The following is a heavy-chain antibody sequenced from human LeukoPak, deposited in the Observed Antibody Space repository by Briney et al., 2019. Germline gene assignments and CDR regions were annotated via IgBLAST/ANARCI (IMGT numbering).Heavy chain of an antibody. V-gene: IGHV1-2*04. J-gene: IGHJ1*01. CDR1: GYTFTGYY. CDR3: ARGSRQWLVRPQYFQH. Sequence: ASVKVSCKASGYTFTGYYMHWVRQAPGQGLEWMGWINPNSGGTNYAQKFQGWVTMTRDTSISTAYMGLSRLRSDDTAVYYCARGSRQWLVRPQYFQHWGQGTLVTVSS. D-gene: IGHD6-19*01. CDR2: INPNSGGT.